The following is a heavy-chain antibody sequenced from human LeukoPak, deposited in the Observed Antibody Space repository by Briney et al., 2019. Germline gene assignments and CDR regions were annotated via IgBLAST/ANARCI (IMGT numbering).Heavy chain of an antibody. CDR2: ITSTSSAT. CDR3: ARAIASYGDSAY. J-gene: IGHJ4*02. V-gene: IGHV3-48*04. CDR1: GFKFSSFS. Sequence: GGSLKLSCAASGFKFSSFSMGWVRQAPGKGLEWLSYITSTSSATYYADSLQGRFTISRDNAKNSLYLQINSLRADDTAVYYCARAIASYGDSAYWGQGTLVTVSS. D-gene: IGHD5-18*01.